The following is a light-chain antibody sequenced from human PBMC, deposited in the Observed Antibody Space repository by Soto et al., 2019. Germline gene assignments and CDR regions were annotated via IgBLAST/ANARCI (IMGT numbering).Light chain of an antibody. CDR3: QQRSNWPRA. CDR2: DAS. V-gene: IGKV3-11*01. Sequence: IVLTQSPATLSLSPGERATLSCRASQSVNSHLAWYQQKRGQAPRPLIYDASNRATGIPARFSGSGSGTDFTLTISSLEPEDFAVYYCQQRSNWPRAFGQGTRLEIK. J-gene: IGKJ5*01. CDR1: QSVNSH.